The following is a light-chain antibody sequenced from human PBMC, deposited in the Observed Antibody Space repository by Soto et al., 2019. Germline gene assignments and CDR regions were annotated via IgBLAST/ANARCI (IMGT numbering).Light chain of an antibody. CDR2: KVS. CDR3: GQYYGYSRT. CDR1: ESVNSL. Sequence: DVQLTQSPSTLSASIGDRVTITCRASESVNSLLSWYQQKPGKAPKFLIYKVSSLQSGVPSRFSGSGSGTEVYLTISSVQCNESVTSYLGQYYGYSRTIRQGTKVDIK. J-gene: IGKJ1*01. V-gene: IGKV1-5*03.